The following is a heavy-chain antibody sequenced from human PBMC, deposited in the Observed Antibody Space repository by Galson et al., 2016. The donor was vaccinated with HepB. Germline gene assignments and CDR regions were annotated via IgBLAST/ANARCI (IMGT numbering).Heavy chain of an antibody. J-gene: IGHJ4*02. CDR2: TYYRSNWHN. D-gene: IGHD4-17*01. V-gene: IGHV6-1*01. Sequence: CAISGDSVSSDTAAWNWIRQSPSRGLKWLGRTYYRSNWHNDYAVSVKSRISINPDTSKNQFSLQLNSVTPEDTAVYYCASSDYGDYGGREFDYWGQGTLVTVSS. CDR1: GDSVSSDTAA. CDR3: ASSDYGDYGGREFDY.